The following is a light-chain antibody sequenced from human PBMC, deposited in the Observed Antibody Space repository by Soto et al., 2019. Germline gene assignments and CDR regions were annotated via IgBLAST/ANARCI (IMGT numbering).Light chain of an antibody. Sequence: DIQMTQSPSTRSASIGDRVTITCRASQSISNWLAWYQQKPGKAPELLIYKASNLQSGVPSRFSGSGSGTEFTLTINSLQPDDFVTFYCQQYSTYPWTFGQGTRVEIK. CDR3: QQYSTYPWT. V-gene: IGKV1-5*03. CDR1: QSISNW. J-gene: IGKJ1*01. CDR2: KAS.